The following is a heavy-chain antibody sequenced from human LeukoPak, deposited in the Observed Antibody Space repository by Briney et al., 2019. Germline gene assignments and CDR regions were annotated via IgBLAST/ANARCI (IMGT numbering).Heavy chain of an antibody. D-gene: IGHD3-10*01. CDR2: ISNSGSMI. Sequence: PGGSLRLSCAASGFIFRDYYMSWIRQAPGKGLEWVSYISNSGSMIYYGDSVKGRFTISRDNAKNPLYLQMNSLRAEDTAVYYCARVSDGSGSHTDYWGQGTLVTVSS. J-gene: IGHJ4*02. CDR3: ARVSDGSGSHTDY. CDR1: GFIFRDYY. V-gene: IGHV3-11*04.